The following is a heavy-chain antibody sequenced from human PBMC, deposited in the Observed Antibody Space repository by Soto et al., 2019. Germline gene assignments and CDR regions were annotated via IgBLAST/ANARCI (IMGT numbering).Heavy chain of an antibody. Sequence: QLHLEESGPGLVKPSETLSLTCTVSGGSISSGSYYWGWIRQPPGKGPEWIGSLYYNGFTYYNPSLKSRLTISVDTSKNQFSLKLTSVTAADTAVYYCARQDDFWSGDNWFDPWGQGTLVTVSS. J-gene: IGHJ5*02. CDR1: GGSISSGSYY. CDR3: ARQDDFWSGDNWFDP. V-gene: IGHV4-39*01. CDR2: LYYNGFT. D-gene: IGHD3-3*01.